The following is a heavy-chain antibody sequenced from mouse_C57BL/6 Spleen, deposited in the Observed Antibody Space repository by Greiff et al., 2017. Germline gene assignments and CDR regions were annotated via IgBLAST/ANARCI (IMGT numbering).Heavy chain of an antibody. CDR3: VRDGNWYFDV. CDR2: IRSKSNNYAT. Sequence: GGGLVQPKGSLKLSCAASGFSFNTYAMNWVRQAPGKGLEWVARIRSKSNNYATYYADSVKDRFTISRDDSESMLYLQMNNLKTEDTAMYYWVRDGNWYFDVWGTGTTVTVSS. J-gene: IGHJ1*03. D-gene: IGHD1-1*01. CDR1: GFSFNTYA. V-gene: IGHV10-1*01.